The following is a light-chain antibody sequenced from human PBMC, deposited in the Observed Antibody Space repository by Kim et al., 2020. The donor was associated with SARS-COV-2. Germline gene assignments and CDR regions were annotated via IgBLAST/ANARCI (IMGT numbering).Light chain of an antibody. Sequence: SLSPGERATLSCRASQNINNYLAWYQQKPGQAPRLLIYDASERATGIPSKFSGSGSGTDFSLTISNLDPEDFAVYYCQQRSSWPLTFGGGTKVEIK. CDR2: DAS. CDR1: QNINNY. CDR3: QQRSSWPLT. V-gene: IGKV3-11*01. J-gene: IGKJ4*01.